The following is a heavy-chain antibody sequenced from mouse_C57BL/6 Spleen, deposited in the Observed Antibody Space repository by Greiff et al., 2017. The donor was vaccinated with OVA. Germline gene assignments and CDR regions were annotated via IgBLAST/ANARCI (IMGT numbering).Heavy chain of an antibody. J-gene: IGHJ1*03. CDR1: GFTFSDYY. D-gene: IGHD1-1*01. Sequence: EVKLVESGGGLVQPGGSLKLSCAASGFTFSDYYMYWVRQTPEKRLEWVAYISNGGGSTYYPDTVKGRFTISRDNAKNTLYLQMSRLKSEDTAMYYCARSYGSSYVGGGYFDVWGTGTTVTVSS. V-gene: IGHV5-12*01. CDR3: ARSYGSSYVGGGYFDV. CDR2: ISNGGGST.